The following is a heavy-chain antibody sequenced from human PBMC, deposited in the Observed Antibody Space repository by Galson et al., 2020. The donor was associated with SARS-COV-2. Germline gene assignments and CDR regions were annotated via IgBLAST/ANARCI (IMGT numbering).Heavy chain of an antibody. CDR1: GFTFSSYA. J-gene: IGHJ4*02. D-gene: IGHD3-22*01. CDR2: ISYDGSNK. V-gene: IGHV3-30*04. Sequence: GGSLRLSCAASGFTFSSYAMHWVRQAPGKGLEWVAVISYDGSNKYYADSVKGRFTISRDNSKNTLYLQMNSLRAEDTAVYYCARGKAGSSGYVDYWGQGTLVTVSS. CDR3: ARGKAGSSGYVDY.